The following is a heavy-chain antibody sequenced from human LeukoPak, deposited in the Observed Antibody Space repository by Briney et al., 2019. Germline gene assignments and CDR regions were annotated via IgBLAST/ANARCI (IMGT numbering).Heavy chain of an antibody. D-gene: IGHD3-9*01. CDR2: IGSSGGDT. J-gene: IGHJ4*02. Sequence: GGSLRLSCAACGFTFDTHAMGWVRQATGKGLEWVSAIGSSGGDTYYADSVKGRFTISRDNYKNTVFLQMESLRAEDRAVYYCVKNYHYDILTPYYSAFDYWGQGTLVPVSS. CDR1: GFTFDTHA. V-gene: IGHV3-23*01. CDR3: VKNYHYDILTPYYSAFDY.